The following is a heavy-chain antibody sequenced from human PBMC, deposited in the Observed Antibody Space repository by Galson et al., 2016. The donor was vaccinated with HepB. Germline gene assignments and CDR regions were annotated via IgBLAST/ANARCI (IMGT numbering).Heavy chain of an antibody. V-gene: IGHV3-33*01. CDR1: GFTFSKYG. J-gene: IGHJ4*02. Sequence: SLRLSCAASGFTFSKYGMHWVRQAPGKGLEWVAVIYYDGSNKYYADSVKGRFTISGDDSRNTLHLQMNSLRAEDTAVYYCARDFVGYDYGYIDYWGQGTLVSVSA. CDR3: ARDFVGYDYGYIDY. CDR2: IYYDGSNK. D-gene: IGHD5-18*01.